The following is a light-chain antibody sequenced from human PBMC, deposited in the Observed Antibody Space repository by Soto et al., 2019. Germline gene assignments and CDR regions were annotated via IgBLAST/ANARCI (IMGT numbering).Light chain of an antibody. Sequence: QSVLTQPPSASGTPGQRVTISCSGSSSNIGGNVVNWYQQLPGSAPKLLIYNDNQRPLGVPDRFSGSKSGTSASLAISGLQSEDDSDYYCAAWDDSLNGPVFGEGTKLTVL. J-gene: IGLJ2*01. V-gene: IGLV1-44*01. CDR3: AAWDDSLNGPV. CDR2: NDN. CDR1: SSNIGGNV.